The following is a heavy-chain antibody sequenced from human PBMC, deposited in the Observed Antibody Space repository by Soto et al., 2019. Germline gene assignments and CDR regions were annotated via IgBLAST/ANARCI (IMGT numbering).Heavy chain of an antibody. V-gene: IGHV1-2*02. D-gene: IGHD4-17*01. CDR1: GYTFTGYY. Sequence: ASVKVSCKASGYTFTGYYMHWVRQAPGQGLEWMGWINPNSGGTNYAQKFQGRVTITADKSTSTAYMELSSLRSEDTAVYYCARVDDYGDYWFDPWGQGTLVTVSS. J-gene: IGHJ5*02. CDR3: ARVDDYGDYWFDP. CDR2: INPNSGGT.